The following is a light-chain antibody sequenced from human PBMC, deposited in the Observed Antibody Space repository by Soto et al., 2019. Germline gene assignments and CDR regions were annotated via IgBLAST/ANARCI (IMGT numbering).Light chain of an antibody. CDR1: SSDVGAYNY. CDR3: SSYADSSNFV. V-gene: IGLV2-8*01. Sequence: SVLTQPPSASGSLGQSVTISCTGTSSDVGAYNYVSWYQHRPGKAPKLILYEVTKWPSGVPARFFGSKSGNTASLTVSGLQAEDEADYYCSSYADSSNFVFGTGTKVTVL. CDR2: EVT. J-gene: IGLJ1*01.